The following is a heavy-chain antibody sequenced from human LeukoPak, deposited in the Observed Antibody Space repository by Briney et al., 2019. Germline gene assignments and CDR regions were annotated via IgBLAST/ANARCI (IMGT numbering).Heavy chain of an antibody. CDR2: ISYDGSNK. J-gene: IGHJ4*02. V-gene: IGHV3-30*18. Sequence: GSLRLSCAASGFTFSSYGMHWVRQAPGKGLEWVAVISYDGSNKYYADSVKGRFTISRDNSKNTLYLQMNSLRAEDTAVYYCAKDLGSSRIIHYFDYWGQGTLVTVSS. CDR1: GFTFSSYG. D-gene: IGHD6-13*01. CDR3: AKDLGSSRIIHYFDY.